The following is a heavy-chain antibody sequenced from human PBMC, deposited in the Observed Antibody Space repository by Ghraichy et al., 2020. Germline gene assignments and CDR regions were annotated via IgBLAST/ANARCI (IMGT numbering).Heavy chain of an antibody. CDR2: MNPNSGNT. CDR3: ASDIVVVVAAIGVGHATDY. V-gene: IGHV1-8*01. J-gene: IGHJ4*02. CDR1: GYTFTSYD. D-gene: IGHD2-15*01. Sequence: ASVKVSCKASGYTFTSYDINWVRQATGQGLEWMGWMNPNSGNTGYAQKFQGRVTMTRNTSISTAYMELSSLRSEDTAVYYCASDIVVVVAAIGVGHATDYWGQGTLVTVSS.